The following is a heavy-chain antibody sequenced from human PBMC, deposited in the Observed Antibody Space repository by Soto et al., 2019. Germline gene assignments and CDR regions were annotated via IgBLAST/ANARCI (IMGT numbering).Heavy chain of an antibody. CDR3: AKVSPHGFTVTIFAIDY. CDR1: GFTFSSYA. Sequence: PGGSLRLSCASSGFTFSSYAMSLVRQAPGKGLEWVSAISGSGGSTYYADSVKGRFTISRDNSKNTLYLQMNSLKAEDTAVYYCAKVSPHGFTVTIFAIDYWGQGTLVTVSS. CDR2: ISGSGGST. V-gene: IGHV3-23*01. J-gene: IGHJ4*02. D-gene: IGHD4-17*01.